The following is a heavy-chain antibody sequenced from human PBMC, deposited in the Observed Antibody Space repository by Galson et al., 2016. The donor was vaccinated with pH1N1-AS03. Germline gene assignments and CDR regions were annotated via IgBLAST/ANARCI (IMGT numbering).Heavy chain of an antibody. CDR3: AKDHSNFYGMDV. CDR1: GFTFSSYA. J-gene: IGHJ6*02. CDR2: ISGSGGST. D-gene: IGHD4-11*01. V-gene: IGHV3-23*01. Sequence: SLRLSCAASGFTFSSYAMIWVRQAPGKGLEWVSAISGSGGSTYYADSVKGRFTISRDNSKNTVYLQMNSLRAEDTAVYYCAKDHSNFYGMDVWGQGTTVTVSS.